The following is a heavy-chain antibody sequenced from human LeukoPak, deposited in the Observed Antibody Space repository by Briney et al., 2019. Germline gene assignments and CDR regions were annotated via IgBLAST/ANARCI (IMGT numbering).Heavy chain of an antibody. J-gene: IGHJ5*02. Sequence: GAPVKVSCKASGYTFTAYYMHWVRQAPGQGLEWMGWINPNSGGTNYAQKFQGRVTMTRDTSISTAYMELSRLRSDDTAVYYCARSSVSVWMIAAAGTNWFDPWGQGTLVTVSS. D-gene: IGHD6-13*01. V-gene: IGHV1-2*02. CDR2: INPNSGGT. CDR3: ARSSVSVWMIAAAGTNWFDP. CDR1: GYTFTAYY.